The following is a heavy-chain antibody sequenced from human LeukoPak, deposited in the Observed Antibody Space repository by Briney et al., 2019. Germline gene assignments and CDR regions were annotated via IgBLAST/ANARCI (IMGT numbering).Heavy chain of an antibody. J-gene: IGHJ4*02. V-gene: IGHV1-46*01. CDR1: GGTYTSNY. CDR3: ARDQEGFDY. Sequence: ASVKVSCKASGGTYTSNYIHWVRQAPGQGLEWMGMIYPRDGSTSYAQKFQGRVTVTRDTSTSTVHMELSGLRSEDTAVYYCARDQEGFDYWGQGTLVTVSS. CDR2: IYPRDGST.